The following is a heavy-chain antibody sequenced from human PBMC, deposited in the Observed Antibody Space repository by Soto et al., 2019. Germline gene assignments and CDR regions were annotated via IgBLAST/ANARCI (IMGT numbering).Heavy chain of an antibody. Sequence: PGGSLRLSCAASGFTFSSYWMSWVRQAPGKGLEWVANIKQDGSEKYYVDSVKGRFTISRDNAKNSLYLQMSSLRAEDTAVYYCAREVRTIFGVVISAFDIWGQGTMVTVSS. CDR3: AREVRTIFGVVISAFDI. V-gene: IGHV3-7*01. D-gene: IGHD3-3*01. CDR2: IKQDGSEK. CDR1: GFTFSSYW. J-gene: IGHJ3*02.